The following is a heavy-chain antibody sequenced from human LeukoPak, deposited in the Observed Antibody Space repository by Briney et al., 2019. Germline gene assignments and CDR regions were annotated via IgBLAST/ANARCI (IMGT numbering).Heavy chain of an antibody. CDR1: GCTFSNYG. Sequence: GGSLRLSCVASGCTFSNYGMHWVRQAPGKGLEWVAVISYDGTNKYYADSVKGRFTISRDYPKNTLFLQMSSLRAEDTAVYYCAKGRYSSTWCSDHWGQGTLVTVSS. D-gene: IGHD6-13*01. J-gene: IGHJ4*02. V-gene: IGHV3-30*18. CDR2: ISYDGTNK. CDR3: AKGRYSSTWCSDH.